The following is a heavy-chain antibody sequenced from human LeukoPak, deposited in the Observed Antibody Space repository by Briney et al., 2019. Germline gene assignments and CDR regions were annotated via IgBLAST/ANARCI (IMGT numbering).Heavy chain of an antibody. CDR2: ITYDGSNK. J-gene: IGHJ4*02. CDR3: AKERAAAATPDY. Sequence: PGGSLRLSCAASGFTSSSYGMHWVRQAPGKGLEWVAVITYDGSNKYYADSVKGRFTISRDNSKNTLYLQMNSLRAEDTAVYYCAKERAAAATPDYWGQGTLVTVSS. CDR1: GFTSSSYG. D-gene: IGHD6-13*01. V-gene: IGHV3-30*18.